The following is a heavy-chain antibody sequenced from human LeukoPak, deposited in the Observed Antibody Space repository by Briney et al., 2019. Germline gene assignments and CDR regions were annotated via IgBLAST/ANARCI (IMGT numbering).Heavy chain of an antibody. CDR1: GGPMSRNNG. J-gene: IGHJ4*02. CDR3: SRESGACSPFGY. CDR2: ISLSGHT. Sequence: PSETLSLTCDVSGGPMSRNNGWSWVRQSPGQGLEWIGEISLSGHTNYNPSLQSRVTMSLDESKNQVSLDLASVTDADTAVYYCSRESGACSPFGYWGQGTLVTVHS. D-gene: IGHD2-21*02. V-gene: IGHV4-4*02.